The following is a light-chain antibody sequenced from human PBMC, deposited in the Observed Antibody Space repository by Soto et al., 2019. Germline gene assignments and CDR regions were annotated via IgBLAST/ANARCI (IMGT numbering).Light chain of an antibody. J-gene: IGKJ3*01. CDR2: DAS. V-gene: IGKV1-5*01. Sequence: DIQMTQSPSTLSASVGDRVTITCRASQSISGWLAWYQQRPGKAPKLLIYDASSLESGVPSRFGGSGSGTEFTLTIGGLQPDDFVTYYCQQYSGYSLFTFGPGAIVDIK. CDR3: QQYSGYSLFT. CDR1: QSISGW.